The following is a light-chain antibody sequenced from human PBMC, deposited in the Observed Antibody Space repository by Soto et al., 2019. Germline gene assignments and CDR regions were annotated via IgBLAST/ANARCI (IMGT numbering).Light chain of an antibody. Sequence: ETVMTQSPATLSLFPGERATLSCRASQSVSNNLAWYQQKSGQSPRLLIYGASTRATGIPARFSGSGSETDFTLTISSLQSEDFAVYYGQQYKNWPPVTFGGGTKVEI. CDR2: GAS. V-gene: IGKV3-15*01. CDR1: QSVSNN. CDR3: QQYKNWPPVT. J-gene: IGKJ4*01.